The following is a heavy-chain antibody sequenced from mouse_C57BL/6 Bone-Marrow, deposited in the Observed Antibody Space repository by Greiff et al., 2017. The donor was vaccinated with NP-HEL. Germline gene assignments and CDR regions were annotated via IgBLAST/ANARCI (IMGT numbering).Heavy chain of an antibody. V-gene: IGHV5-17*01. CDR1: GFTFSDYG. Sequence: EVHLVESGGGLVKPGGSLKLSCAASGFTFSDYGMHWVRQAPEKGLEWVAYISSGSSTIYYADTVKGRFTISRDNAKNTLFLQMTSLRSEDTAMYYCARIYYDYDDGFDYWGQGTTLTVSS. CDR2: ISSGSSTI. J-gene: IGHJ2*01. D-gene: IGHD2-4*01. CDR3: ARIYYDYDDGFDY.